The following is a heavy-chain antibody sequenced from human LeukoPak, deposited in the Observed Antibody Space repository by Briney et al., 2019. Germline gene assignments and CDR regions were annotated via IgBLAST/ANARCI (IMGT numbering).Heavy chain of an antibody. Sequence: GGSLRLSCAASGFTFSSYWMHWVRQAPGKGLVWVSRINSDGSSTRYADSVKGRFTISRDNAKNTLYLQMNSLRAEDTAVYYCARNDYGSGSYITLFDYWGQGTLVTVSS. V-gene: IGHV3-74*01. J-gene: IGHJ4*02. CDR3: ARNDYGSGSYITLFDY. CDR2: INSDGSST. CDR1: GFTFSSYW. D-gene: IGHD3-10*01.